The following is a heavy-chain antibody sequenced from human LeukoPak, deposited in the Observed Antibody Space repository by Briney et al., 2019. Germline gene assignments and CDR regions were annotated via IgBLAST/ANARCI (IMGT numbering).Heavy chain of an antibody. CDR1: GFTFSSYE. CDR3: ARESTRGSNWDSLDY. CDR2: ITSSGITT. V-gene: IGHV3-48*03. J-gene: IGHJ4*02. D-gene: IGHD6-13*01. Sequence: GGSLRLSCAASGFTFSSYEMNWVRQAPGKGLEWVSYITSSGITTQYADSVKGRFTISRDNAKSSVYLQMNSLRAEDTAIYYCARESTRGSNWDSLDYWGQGTLVTVSS.